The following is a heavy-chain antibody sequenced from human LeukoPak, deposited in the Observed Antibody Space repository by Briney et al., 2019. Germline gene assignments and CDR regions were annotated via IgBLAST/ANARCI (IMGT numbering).Heavy chain of an antibody. D-gene: IGHD3-10*01. Sequence: GGSLRLSCAASGFTFSRYSMNWVRQAPGKGLEWVSYISSSSSTIYYADSVKGRFTISRDNAKNSLYLQMNSLRAEDTAVYYCARRMVGGVLQDAFDIWGQGTMVTVSP. CDR2: ISSSSSTI. CDR3: ARRMVGGVLQDAFDI. J-gene: IGHJ3*02. V-gene: IGHV3-48*01. CDR1: GFTFSRYS.